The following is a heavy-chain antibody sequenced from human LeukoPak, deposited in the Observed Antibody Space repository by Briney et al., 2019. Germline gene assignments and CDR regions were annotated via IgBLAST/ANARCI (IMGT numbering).Heavy chain of an antibody. D-gene: IGHD3-10*01. J-gene: IGHJ6*04. CDR1: GYTFTRYA. Sequence: ASVKVSCKASGYTFTRYAMHWERQAPGQRLEWMGWINAGNGNTKYSQKFQGRVTITRDTSASTAYMELSSLRSEDTSVYYCARAEVRGVLNYYYYGMDVWGKGTTVTVSS. CDR2: INAGNGNT. CDR3: ARAEVRGVLNYYYYGMDV. V-gene: IGHV1-3*01.